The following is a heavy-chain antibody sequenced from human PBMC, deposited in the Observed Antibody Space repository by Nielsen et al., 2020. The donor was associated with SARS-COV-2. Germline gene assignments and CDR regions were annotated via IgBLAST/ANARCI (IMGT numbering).Heavy chain of an antibody. CDR3: ASVDYGGNQNFDY. Sequence: LETLSLTCTVSGGSISSYYWSWIRQPPGKGLEWIGYIYYSGSTNYNPSLKSRVTISVDTSKNQFSLKLSSVTAADTAVYYCASVDYGGNQNFDYWGQGTLVTVSS. J-gene: IGHJ4*02. CDR1: GGSISSYY. V-gene: IGHV4-59*01. CDR2: IYYSGST. D-gene: IGHD4-23*01.